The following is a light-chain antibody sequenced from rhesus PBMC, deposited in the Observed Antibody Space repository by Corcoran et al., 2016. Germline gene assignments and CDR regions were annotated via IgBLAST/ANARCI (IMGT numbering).Light chain of an antibody. Sequence: DIQMSQSPSSLSASVGDRVTITCRASQGISSYFNWYQQKPGKAPKLLIYYANSLASGFPSRFSGSGSGTEFTLTISSLQPEYFATYYCQQGNSNPYSFGQGTKVEIK. CDR3: QQGNSNPYS. V-gene: IGKV1-32*02. J-gene: IGKJ2*01. CDR1: QGISSY. CDR2: YAN.